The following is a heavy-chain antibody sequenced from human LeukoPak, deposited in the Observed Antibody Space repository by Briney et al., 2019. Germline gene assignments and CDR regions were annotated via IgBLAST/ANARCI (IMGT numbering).Heavy chain of an antibody. Sequence: SETLSLTCTVSGGSISDSNYYWGWIRQPPGKRLEWIATSYYSGSTYYNPSLKSRVIMSVDTSKNQFSLKLTSVTAADTAVYYCARHPLKQWPPGFLDYWGQGTLVTDSS. CDR3: ARHPLKQWPPGFLDY. CDR1: GGSISDSNYY. J-gene: IGHJ4*02. V-gene: IGHV4-39*01. CDR2: SYYSGST. D-gene: IGHD6-19*01.